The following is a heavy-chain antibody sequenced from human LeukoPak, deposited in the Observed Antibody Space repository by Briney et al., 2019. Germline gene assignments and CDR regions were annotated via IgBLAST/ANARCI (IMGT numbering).Heavy chain of an antibody. V-gene: IGHV4-61*02. Sequence: SQTLSLTCTVSGGSISSGSYYWSWIRQPAGKGLEWIGRIYTSGTTHYNPSLKSRVTMSVDTSKNQFSLNLSSVTAADTAVYYCARFSSIAAAFDYWGLGTLVTVSS. J-gene: IGHJ4*02. CDR2: IYTSGTT. CDR1: GGSISSGSYY. CDR3: ARFSSIAAAFDY. D-gene: IGHD6-13*01.